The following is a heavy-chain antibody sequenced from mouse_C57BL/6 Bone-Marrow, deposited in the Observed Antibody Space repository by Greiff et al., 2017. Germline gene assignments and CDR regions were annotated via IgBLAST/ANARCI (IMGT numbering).Heavy chain of an antibody. CDR1: GYTFTSYD. J-gene: IGHJ1*03. D-gene: IGHD1-1*01. CDR2: IYPRDGST. V-gene: IGHV1-85*01. Sequence: QVQLQQSGPELVKPGASVKLSCKASGYTFTSYDINWVKQRPGQGLEWIGWIYPRDGSTKYNEKFKGKATLTVDTSSSTAYMELHSLTSEDAAVYFGARESLGVLRCYFDVWGTGTTVTVSS. CDR3: ARESLGVLRCYFDV.